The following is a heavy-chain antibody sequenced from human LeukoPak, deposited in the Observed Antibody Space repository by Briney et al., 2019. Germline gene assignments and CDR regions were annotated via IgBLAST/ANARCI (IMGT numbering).Heavy chain of an antibody. J-gene: IGHJ5*02. CDR1: GFTFSSYA. CDR3: AREMVDYSNYGRWFDP. CDR2: ISYDGSNK. Sequence: GGSLRLSCAASGFTFSSYAMHWVRQAPGKGLEWVAVISYDGSNKYYADSVKGRFTISRDNSKNTLYLQMNSLRAEDTAVYYCAREMVDYSNYGRWFDPWGQGTLVTVSS. V-gene: IGHV3-30-3*01. D-gene: IGHD4-11*01.